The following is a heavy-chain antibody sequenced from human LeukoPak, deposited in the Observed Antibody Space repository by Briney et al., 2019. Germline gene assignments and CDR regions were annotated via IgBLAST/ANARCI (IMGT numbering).Heavy chain of an antibody. CDR3: ARWAHGSARLYI. V-gene: IGHV6-1*01. CDR1: GNSVSNKNVA. D-gene: IGHD3-16*02. J-gene: IGHJ1*01. Sequence: SQTLSLTLAISGNSVSNKNVAWNWVRQSPSRGLEWLGRASYKSEWSFNYAASVKSRITINADTSKNQFSLRLNSVTPEDTAVYYCARWAHGSARLYIWGQGTLVTVSS. CDR2: ASYKSEWSF.